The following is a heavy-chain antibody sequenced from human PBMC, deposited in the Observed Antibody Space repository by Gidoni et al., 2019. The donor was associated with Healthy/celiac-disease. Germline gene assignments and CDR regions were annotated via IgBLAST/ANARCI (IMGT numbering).Heavy chain of an antibody. V-gene: IGHV4-61*02. CDR2: IYTSGST. CDR3: ARGSLLGGNSVDY. J-gene: IGHJ4*02. D-gene: IGHD2-21*02. CDR1: GGSISSGSYY. Sequence: QVQLQESGPGLVKPSQTLSLTCTVSGGSISSGSYYWSWIRQPAGKGLEWIGRIYTSGSTNYNPSLKSRVTISVDTSKNQFSLKLSSVTAADTAVYYCARGSLLGGNSVDYWGQGTLVTVSS.